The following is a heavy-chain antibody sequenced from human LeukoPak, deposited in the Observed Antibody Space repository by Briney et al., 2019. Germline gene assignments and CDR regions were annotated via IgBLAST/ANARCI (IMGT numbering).Heavy chain of an antibody. CDR3: ARALVADLYFDY. CDR1: GGSISSYY. CDR2: IYYSGST. V-gene: IGHV4-59*01. J-gene: IGHJ4*02. Sequence: SETLSLTCTVSGGSISSYYWSWIRQPPGKGLEWIGYIYYSGSTNYNPSLKSRVTISVDTSKNQFSLKLSSETAADTAVYYCARALVADLYFDYWGQGTLVTVSS. D-gene: IGHD5-12*01.